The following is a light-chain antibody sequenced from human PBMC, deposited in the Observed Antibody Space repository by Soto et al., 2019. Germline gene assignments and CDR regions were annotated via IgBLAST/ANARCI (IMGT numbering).Light chain of an antibody. Sequence: QSVLTQPPSVSGAPGQRVTISCTGSSSNIGAGYDVHWYQQLPGTAPKLLIYGNSNRPSGVPDRFSGSKSGTSASLGITGLHAAYEADYYCQSYDSSLSGYVVFGGGTKLTVL. CDR2: GNS. J-gene: IGLJ2*01. CDR1: SSNIGAGYD. V-gene: IGLV1-40*01. CDR3: QSYDSSLSGYVV.